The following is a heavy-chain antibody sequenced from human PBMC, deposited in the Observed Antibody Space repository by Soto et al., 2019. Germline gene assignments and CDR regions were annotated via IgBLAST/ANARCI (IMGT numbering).Heavy chain of an antibody. J-gene: IGHJ4*02. V-gene: IGHV2-5*02. CDR1: GFSLSTSGVG. D-gene: IGHD3-10*01. CDR2: IYWDDDK. CDR3: PHIRGSSNYYPNYFVY. Sequence: QITLKESGPTLVKPTQTLTLTCTFSGFSLSTSGVGVTWIRQPPGKALEWLALIYWDDDKRYSPSLKTSLTITKDTSRTQVVLTMPNMDPLDTSTDYCPHIRGSSNYYPNYFVYWCQGSLVTVSS.